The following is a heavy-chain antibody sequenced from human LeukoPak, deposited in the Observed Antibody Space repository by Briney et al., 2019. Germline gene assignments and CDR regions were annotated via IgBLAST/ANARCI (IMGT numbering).Heavy chain of an antibody. V-gene: IGHV1-18*01. CDR2: ISAYNGNT. J-gene: IGHJ3*02. Sequence: APVKVSCKASGYTFTSYGISWVRQAPGQGLEWMGWISAYNGNTNYAQKLQGRVTMTTDTSTSTAYMDLRSLRSDDTAVYYCARDYSSGPHAFDIWGQGTMVTVSS. CDR1: GYTFTSYG. D-gene: IGHD6-19*01. CDR3: ARDYSSGPHAFDI.